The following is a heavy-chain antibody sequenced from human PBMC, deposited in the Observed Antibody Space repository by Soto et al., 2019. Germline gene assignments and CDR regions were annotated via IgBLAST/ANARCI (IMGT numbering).Heavy chain of an antibody. CDR1: GYTFTGYY. V-gene: IGHV1-2*02. J-gene: IGHJ3*02. CDR2: INPNSGGT. Sequence: GASVKVSCKASGYTFTGYYMHWVRQAPGQGLEWMGWINPNSGGTNYAQKFQGRVTMTRDTSISTAYMELSRLRSDDTAVYYCARYDTAMGLDAFDIWGQGTMVTVSS. CDR3: ARYDTAMGLDAFDI. D-gene: IGHD5-18*01.